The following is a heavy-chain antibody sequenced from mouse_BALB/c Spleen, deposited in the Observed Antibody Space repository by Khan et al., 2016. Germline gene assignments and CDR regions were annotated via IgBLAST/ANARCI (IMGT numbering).Heavy chain of an antibody. CDR2: IRNKVNGYTT. CDR1: GFTFTDYY. J-gene: IGHJ4*01. D-gene: IGHD2-2*01. CDR3: ARDMEGYDDAMDC. V-gene: IGHV7-3*02. Sequence: EVELLESGGGLVQPGGSLRLSCATSGFTFTDYYMSWVRQPPGKALEWLGFIRNKVNGYTTEDSASVKGRFTISRDNSQSILYLQMNTLRAEDSATYYCARDMEGYDDAMDCWDQGTSVTVSS.